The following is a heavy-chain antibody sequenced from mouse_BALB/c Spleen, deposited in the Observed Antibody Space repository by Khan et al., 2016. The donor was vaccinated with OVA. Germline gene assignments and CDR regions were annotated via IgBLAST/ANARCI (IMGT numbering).Heavy chain of an antibody. V-gene: IGHV14-3*02. D-gene: IGHD4-1*01. Sequence: EVQLQQSGAELVKPGASVKLSCTASGFNIKDTHMHWVKQRPEQGLEWIGRIDPANDNSKYDPRFQGKATITADTSSNTAYLHLSRLTSEATAVYYGALAGTGDDFDSWGQGTTLTGS. CDR1: GFNIKDTH. J-gene: IGHJ2*01. CDR2: IDPANDNS. CDR3: ALAGTGDDFDS.